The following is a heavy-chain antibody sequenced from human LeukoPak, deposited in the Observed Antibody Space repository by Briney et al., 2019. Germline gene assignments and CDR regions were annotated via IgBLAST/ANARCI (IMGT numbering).Heavy chain of an antibody. CDR3: ASVNNRIHLLDY. Sequence: GGSVRLSCTASGFTFTRHAMYWVRQSPGKGLEWVSAISGSGGSTYYADSVKGRFTISRDNSKNTLYLQMNSLRAEDTAVYYCASVNNRIHLLDYWGQGTLVTVSS. J-gene: IGHJ4*02. CDR2: ISGSGGST. V-gene: IGHV3-23*01. D-gene: IGHD1-14*01. CDR1: GFTFTRHA.